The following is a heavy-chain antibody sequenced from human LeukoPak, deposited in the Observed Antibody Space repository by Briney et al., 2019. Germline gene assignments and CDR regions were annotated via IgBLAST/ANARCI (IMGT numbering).Heavy chain of an antibody. CDR2: ISYDGSNK. J-gene: IGHJ4*02. CDR3: ARGGWQQLVTPFDY. D-gene: IGHD6-13*01. V-gene: IGHV3-30*04. Sequence: GGSLRLSCAASGFTFSYFAIHWVRQAPGKGLEWVALISYDGSNKYYTDSVNGRFTISRDNSKNTLYLQMNSLRPEDTAVYYCARGGWQQLVTPFDYWGQGTLVTVSS. CDR1: GFTFSYFA.